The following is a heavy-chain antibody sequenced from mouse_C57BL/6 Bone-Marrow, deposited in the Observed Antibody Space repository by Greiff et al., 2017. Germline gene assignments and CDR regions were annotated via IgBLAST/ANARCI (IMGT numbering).Heavy chain of an antibody. D-gene: IGHD3-2*02. J-gene: IGHJ2*01. CDR2: IDPETGGT. Sequence: VQLQQSGAELVRPGASVTLSCKASGYTFTDYEMHWVKQTPVHGLEWIGAIDPETGGTAYNQKFKGKAILTADTSSSTAYMELRSLTSEDSAVYYCTILRLFFDYWGQGTTLTVSS. CDR3: TILRLFFDY. CDR1: GYTFTDYE. V-gene: IGHV1-15*01.